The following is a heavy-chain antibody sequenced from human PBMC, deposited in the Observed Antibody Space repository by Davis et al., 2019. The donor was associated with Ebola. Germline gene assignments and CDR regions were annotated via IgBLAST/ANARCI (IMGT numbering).Heavy chain of an antibody. D-gene: IGHD3-10*01. CDR3: ARAPTWSQINYYCFDY. CDR2: MNPSSGNT. CDR1: GYTFTGYY. J-gene: IGHJ4*02. Sequence: ASVKVSCKASGYTFTGYYMHWVRQATGQGLEWMGWMNPSSGNTGFAQKFQGRITMTRNTSISTAYMELSSLRSEDTAVYYCARAPTWSQINYYCFDYWGQGTLVTVSS. V-gene: IGHV1-8*02.